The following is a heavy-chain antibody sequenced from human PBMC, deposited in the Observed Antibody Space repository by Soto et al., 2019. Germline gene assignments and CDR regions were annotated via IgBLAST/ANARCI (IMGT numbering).Heavy chain of an antibody. J-gene: IGHJ4*02. D-gene: IGHD3-22*01. V-gene: IGHV3-11*01. CDR2: ISSSDSII. Sequence: GGSLRLSCAASGFTFSDPYMSWIRQAPGKGLEWGSYISSSDSIIYYSDSVKGRFIISRDNAKNSLYLQMNSLRAEDTAVYYCARDPGYYDSSGYFDYWGQGTLVTVSS. CDR1: GFTFSDPY. CDR3: ARDPGYYDSSGYFDY.